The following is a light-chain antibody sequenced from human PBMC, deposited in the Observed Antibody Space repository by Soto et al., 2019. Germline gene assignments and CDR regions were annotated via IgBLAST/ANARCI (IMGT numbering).Light chain of an antibody. J-gene: IGLJ3*02. Sequence: QSALTQPASVSGSPGQSIAISCTGTSSDVGGYDYVSWYQQHPGKAPKLMIYDVANRPSGVSNRFSGSKSGNTAALTISGLQAEDEADYYCSSYTSSNSWVFGGGPMLTVL. CDR1: SSDVGGYDY. V-gene: IGLV2-14*01. CDR2: DVA. CDR3: SSYTSSNSWV.